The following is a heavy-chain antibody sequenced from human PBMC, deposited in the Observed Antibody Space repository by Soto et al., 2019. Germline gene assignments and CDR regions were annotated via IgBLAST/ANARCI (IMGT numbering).Heavy chain of an antibody. V-gene: IGHV4-34*01. D-gene: IGHD3-3*01. CDR2: INHSGST. Sequence: SETLSLTCAVYGGSFSGYYWSWIRQPPGKGLEWIGEINHSGSTNYNPSLKSRVTISVDTSKNQFSLKPSSVTAADTAVYYCARGYDFWSGYYYYYYGMDVWGQGTTVTVSS. J-gene: IGHJ6*02. CDR1: GGSFSGYY. CDR3: ARGYDFWSGYYYYYYGMDV.